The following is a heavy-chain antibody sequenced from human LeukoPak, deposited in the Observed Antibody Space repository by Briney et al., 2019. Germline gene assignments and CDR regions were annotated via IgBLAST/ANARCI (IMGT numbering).Heavy chain of an antibody. J-gene: IGHJ4*02. D-gene: IGHD2-15*01. CDR1: GYSFTSYW. CDR3: ATQGYCSGGSCGRDY. CDR2: IYPGDSDT. Sequence: ESLKISCKGSGYSFTSYWIGWVRQMPGKGLEWMGIIYPGDSDTRYSPSFQGQVTISADKSISTAYLQWSSLKASDTAMYYCATQGYCSGGSCGRDYWGQGTLVTVSS. V-gene: IGHV5-51*01.